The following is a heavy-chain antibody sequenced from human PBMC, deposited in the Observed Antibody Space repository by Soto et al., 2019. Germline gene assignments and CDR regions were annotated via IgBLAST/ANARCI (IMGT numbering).Heavy chain of an antibody. CDR3: ARGDNPSWFDP. CDR2: INHSGST. Sequence: SETLSLTCAVYGGSFSGYYWSWIRQPPGKGLEWIGEINHSGSTNYNPSLKSRFTISVDTSKNQFSLKLSSVTAADTAVYYCARGDNPSWFDPWGQGTLVTVSS. J-gene: IGHJ5*02. V-gene: IGHV4-34*01. CDR1: GGSFSGYY.